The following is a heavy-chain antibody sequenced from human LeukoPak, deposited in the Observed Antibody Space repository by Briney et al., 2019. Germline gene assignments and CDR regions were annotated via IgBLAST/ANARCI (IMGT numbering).Heavy chain of an antibody. CDR3: ARHLGAQSLIAFDI. Sequence: PLETLSLTCTVSGGSINRYYWSWIRQPAGKGLEWIGRIYSTGSTNYNPSLKSRVTVSVDTSKNHFSLKLNSVTAADTAVYYCARHLGAQSLIAFDIWGQGTMVTVSS. CDR1: GGSINRYY. J-gene: IGHJ3*02. V-gene: IGHV4-4*07. CDR2: IYSTGST. D-gene: IGHD3-16*01.